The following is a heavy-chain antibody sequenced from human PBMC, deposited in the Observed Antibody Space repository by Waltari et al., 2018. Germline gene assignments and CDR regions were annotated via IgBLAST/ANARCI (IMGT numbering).Heavy chain of an antibody. D-gene: IGHD3-3*01. CDR3: ARGGLYYDFWSGYYHFDY. V-gene: IGHV4-38-2*01. CDR2: IYHSGST. CDR1: GYSISSGYY. J-gene: IGHJ4*02. Sequence: QVQLQESGPGLVKPSETLSLTCAVSGYSISSGYYWGWIRQPPGKGLEWIGSIYHSGSTYYNPSVKSRVTISVDTSKNQFSLKLSSVTAADTAVYYCARGGLYYDFWSGYYHFDYWGQGTLVTVSS.